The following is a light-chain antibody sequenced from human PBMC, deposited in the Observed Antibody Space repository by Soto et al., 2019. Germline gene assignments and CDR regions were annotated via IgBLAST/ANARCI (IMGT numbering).Light chain of an antibody. Sequence: QSVLTQPPSVSGAPGQRVTISGTGNSSNIGAGYDVHWYQQLPGTAPKLLIYGNSNRPSGVPDRFSGSKSGTSASLAITGLQAEDEADYYCQSYDSSLSANYVLGTGTKVTVL. CDR2: GNS. J-gene: IGLJ1*01. CDR3: QSYDSSLSANYV. CDR1: SSNIGAGYD. V-gene: IGLV1-40*01.